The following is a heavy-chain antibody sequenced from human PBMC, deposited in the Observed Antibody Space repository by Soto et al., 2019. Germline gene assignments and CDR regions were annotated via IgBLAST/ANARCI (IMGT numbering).Heavy chain of an antibody. CDR1: GFTFSSYA. J-gene: IGHJ5*02. CDR2: ISGSGGST. V-gene: IGHV3-23*01. D-gene: IGHD2-15*01. CDR3: AKGFCSGGSCDFEQRGLYGDYSLFFFDP. Sequence: GGSLRLSCAASGFTFSSYAMSWVRQAPGKGLEWVSAISGSGGSTYYADSVKGRFTISRDNSKNTLYLQMNSLRAEDTAVYYCAKGFCSGGSCDFEQRGLYGDYSLFFFDPWGQGTLVTVSS.